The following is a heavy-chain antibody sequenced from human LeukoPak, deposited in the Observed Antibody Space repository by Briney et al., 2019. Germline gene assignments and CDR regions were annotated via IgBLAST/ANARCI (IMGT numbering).Heavy chain of an antibody. V-gene: IGHV3-30-3*01. CDR3: ARAVTTVTTEFFDY. D-gene: IGHD4-17*01. J-gene: IGHJ4*02. Sequence: AGGSLRLSCAASGLTFSSYAMHWVRQALGKGLEWVAVISYDGSNKYYADSVKGRFTISRDNSKNTLYLQMNSLRAEDTAVYYCARAVTTVTTEFFDYWGQGTLVTVSS. CDR2: ISYDGSNK. CDR1: GLTFSSYA.